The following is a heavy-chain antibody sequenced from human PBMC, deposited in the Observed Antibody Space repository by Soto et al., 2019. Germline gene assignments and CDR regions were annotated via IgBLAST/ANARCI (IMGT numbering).Heavy chain of an antibody. CDR2: INHSGST. CDR3: ARVTWGSGYV. Sequence: SSETLSLTCAVYGGSFSGYYWSWIRQPPGKGLEWIGEINHSGSTNYNPSLKSRVTISVDTSKNQFSLKLSSVTAADTAVYYCARVTWGSGYVWGQGTLVTVSS. J-gene: IGHJ4*02. D-gene: IGHD3-22*01. CDR1: GGSFSGYY. V-gene: IGHV4-34*01.